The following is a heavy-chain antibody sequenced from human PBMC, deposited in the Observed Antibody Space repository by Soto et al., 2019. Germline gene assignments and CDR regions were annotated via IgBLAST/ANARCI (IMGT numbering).Heavy chain of an antibody. J-gene: IGHJ6*02. Sequence: QVQLVQSGAEVKKPGASVRVSCKASGYNFNEYYLHWVRQAPGQGLEWVGRINPASGATTYGQEFQGRVVVTRDTSNRMTYLDLRRLRLDDTAVYYCARHRRRSEPTIGFAVWGQGTSVTVSS. D-gene: IGHD1-26*01. CDR3: ARHRRRSEPTIGFAV. CDR1: GYNFNEYY. CDR2: INPASGAT. V-gene: IGHV1-2*06.